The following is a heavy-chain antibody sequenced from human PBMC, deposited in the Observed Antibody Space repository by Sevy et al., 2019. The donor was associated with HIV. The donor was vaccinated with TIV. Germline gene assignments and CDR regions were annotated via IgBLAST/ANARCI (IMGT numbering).Heavy chain of an antibody. Sequence: GGSLRLSCAASGFIFSSYYFPWVRQAPGKGLEWVAFISFDGDNKYYADSVKGRFTISRDNSKTTLYLEMNGLTTEDTAVYYCARTVTTHYYYGMDVWGQGTAVTVSS. CDR3: ARTVTTHYYYGMDV. CDR2: ISFDGDNK. V-gene: IGHV3-30*04. CDR1: GFIFSSYY. D-gene: IGHD4-17*01. J-gene: IGHJ6*02.